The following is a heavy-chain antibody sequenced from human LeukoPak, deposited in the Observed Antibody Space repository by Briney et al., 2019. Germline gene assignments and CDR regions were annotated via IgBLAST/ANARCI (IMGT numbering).Heavy chain of an antibody. Sequence: GGSLRLSCAASGFTVSSNYMSWVRQPPGKGLEWVSVIYSGGATYYADSVKGRFTISRDNSKNTLYLQMNSLRAEDTAVYYCAKDTTPPKAGFDPWGQGTLVTVSS. CDR2: IYSGGAT. J-gene: IGHJ5*02. CDR3: AKDTTPPKAGFDP. CDR1: GFTVSSNY. D-gene: IGHD1-14*01. V-gene: IGHV3-53*01.